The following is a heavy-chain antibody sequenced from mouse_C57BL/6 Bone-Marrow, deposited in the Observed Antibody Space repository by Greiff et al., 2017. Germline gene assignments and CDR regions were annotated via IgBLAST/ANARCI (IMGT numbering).Heavy chain of an antibody. J-gene: IGHJ3*01. V-gene: IGHV1-58*01. CDR2: IYIGNGYT. CDR3: ARSGYYYGSSGFAD. CDR1: GYTFTSSG. Sequence: VQLQQSGAELVRPGSSVKLSCKTSGYTFTSSGITWVKQRPGQGLEWIGYIYIGNGYTEYNEKFKGKATLTSDNSSSTAYMQLSSLTSEDSAIYVCARSGYYYGSSGFADWGQGTLVTVSA. D-gene: IGHD1-1*01.